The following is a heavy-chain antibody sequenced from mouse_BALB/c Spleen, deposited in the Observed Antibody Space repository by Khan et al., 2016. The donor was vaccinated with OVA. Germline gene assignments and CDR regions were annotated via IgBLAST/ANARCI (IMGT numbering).Heavy chain of an antibody. CDR3: AASYFYGYYFDY. D-gene: IGHD1-1*01. J-gene: IGHJ2*01. V-gene: IGHV5-17*02. CDR1: GFTFSNYG. Sequence: EVMLVESGGGLVQPGGSRKLSCAASGFTFSNYGMHWVRQAPEKGLEWVAFISGDTSTIYYADTVKGRFTISRDNPKNTLFLQMTSLMSEDTARDYCAASYFYGYYFDYWGPGTTLTVSS. CDR2: ISGDTSTI.